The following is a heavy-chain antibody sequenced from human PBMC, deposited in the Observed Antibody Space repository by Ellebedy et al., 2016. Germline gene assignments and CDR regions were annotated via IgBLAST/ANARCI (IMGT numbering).Heavy chain of an antibody. D-gene: IGHD3-16*01. CDR3: AKDPQTGWGNYFDY. CDR2: ISYDGSNK. J-gene: IGHJ4*02. V-gene: IGHV3-30*18. Sequence: GESLKISXAASGFTFSSYGMHWVRQAPGKGLEWVAVISYDGSNKYYADSVKGRFTISRDNSKNTLYLQMNSLRAEDTAVYYCAKDPQTGWGNYFDYWGQGTLVTVSS. CDR1: GFTFSSYG.